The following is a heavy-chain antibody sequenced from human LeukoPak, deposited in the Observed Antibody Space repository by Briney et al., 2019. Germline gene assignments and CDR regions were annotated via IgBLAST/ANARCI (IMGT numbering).Heavy chain of an antibody. Sequence: GGSLRLSCAASGFTFSSYAMSWVRQAPGKGLEWVSAISGSGGSTYYADSVKGRFTISRDNSKNTLYLQMNSLRAEDTAVYCCARVLGIQLALDYWGQGTLVTVSS. CDR3: ARVLGIQLALDY. CDR1: GFTFSSYA. CDR2: ISGSGGST. V-gene: IGHV3-23*01. D-gene: IGHD5-18*01. J-gene: IGHJ4*02.